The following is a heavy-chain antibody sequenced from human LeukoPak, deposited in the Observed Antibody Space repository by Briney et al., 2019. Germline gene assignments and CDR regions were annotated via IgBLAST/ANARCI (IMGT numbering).Heavy chain of an antibody. D-gene: IGHD1-1*01. J-gene: IGHJ3*02. V-gene: IGHV1-18*01. Sequence: ASVKVSCKASGYTFTSYGISWVRQAPGHGLEWMGWISAYNGNTNYAQKLQGRVTMTTDTSTSTAYMELRSLRSDDTAVYYCARNPVQLERRDAFDIWGQGTMVTVSS. CDR3: ARNPVQLERRDAFDI. CDR1: GYTFTSYG. CDR2: ISAYNGNT.